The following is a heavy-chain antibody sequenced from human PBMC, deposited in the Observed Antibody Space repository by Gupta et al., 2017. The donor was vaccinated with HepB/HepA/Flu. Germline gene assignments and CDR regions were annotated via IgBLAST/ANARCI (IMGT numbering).Heavy chain of an antibody. J-gene: IGHJ5*02. CDR2: INSDGSST. Sequence: EVQLLESGGGLAQPGGSVRLLVVASGFTFSSSWTHWVRQAPGKGLVWVLRINSDGSSTSYADSVKGRFIISRDNAQHTLYLQMYSLSAEDTAVYYCVELGDSNLWGQGTLVTVSS. CDR1: GFTFSSSW. CDR3: VELGDSNL. V-gene: IGHV3-74*02. D-gene: IGHD3-16*01.